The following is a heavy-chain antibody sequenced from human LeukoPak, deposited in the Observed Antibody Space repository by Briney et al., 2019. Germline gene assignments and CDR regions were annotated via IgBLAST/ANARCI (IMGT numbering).Heavy chain of an antibody. CDR2: IKPDGSER. D-gene: IGHD3-22*01. V-gene: IGHV3-7*01. Sequence: GGSLRLSCAASGFTFSSYWMSWVRQAPGEGLDWVATIKPDGSERYYVDSVTGRFTISRDNAKNSLYLQMNSLRAEDTAVYYCARGSYYYDSSGYYWGQGTLVTVSS. CDR3: ARGSYYYDSSGYY. J-gene: IGHJ4*02. CDR1: GFTFSSYW.